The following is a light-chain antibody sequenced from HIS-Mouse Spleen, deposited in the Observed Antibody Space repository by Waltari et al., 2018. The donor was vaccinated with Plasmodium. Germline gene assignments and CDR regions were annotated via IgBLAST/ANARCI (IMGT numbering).Light chain of an antibody. CDR1: SSDVGGHHD. Sequence: QSALPQHPPVSGSPGQSLAIPSPGTSSDVGGHHDIPWYQQHPGKAPKLTIYDVGKRPSGVPDRFSGSKSANTASLPISGRQAEEEADYYCCSSAGSYTVVFGGGTKLTVL. CDR3: CSSAGSYTVV. J-gene: IGLJ2*01. V-gene: IGLV2-11*01. CDR2: DVG.